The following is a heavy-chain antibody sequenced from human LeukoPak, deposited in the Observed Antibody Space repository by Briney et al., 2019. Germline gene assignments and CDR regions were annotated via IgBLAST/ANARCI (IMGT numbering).Heavy chain of an antibody. CDR2: IYYSGST. CDR3: VTNSIGYCSGGNCYQVSDS. V-gene: IGHV4-39*07. CDR1: GGSISSSSYY. J-gene: IGHJ4*02. Sequence: SETVSPTCTVSGGSISSSSYYWGWIRQPPGKGLEWIGSIYYSGSTYYNPSLKSRVTISVDKSKKQFSLNLSSVTAADTAVYYCVTNSIGYCSGGNCYQVSDSWGQGSLVTVSS. D-gene: IGHD2-15*01.